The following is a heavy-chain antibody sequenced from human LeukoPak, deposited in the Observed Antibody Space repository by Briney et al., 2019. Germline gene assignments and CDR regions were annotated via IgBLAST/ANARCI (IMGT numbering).Heavy chain of an antibody. Sequence: ASVKVSCMASGYTFTSYGISWVRQAPGQGLEWMGWISAYNGNTNYAQKLQGRVTMTTDTSTSTAYMELRSLRSDDTAVYYCARGADYYGSESRDYGMDVWGKGTTVTVSS. J-gene: IGHJ6*04. CDR3: ARGADYYGSESRDYGMDV. D-gene: IGHD3-10*01. CDR2: ISAYNGNT. CDR1: GYTFTSYG. V-gene: IGHV1-18*04.